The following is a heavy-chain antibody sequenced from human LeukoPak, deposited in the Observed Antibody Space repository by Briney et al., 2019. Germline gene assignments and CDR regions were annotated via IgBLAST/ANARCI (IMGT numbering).Heavy chain of an antibody. CDR2: IWYDGSNK. J-gene: IGHJ4*02. Sequence: GGSLRLSCAASGFTFSSYGMHWVRQAPGKGLEWVAVIWYDGSNKYYADSVKGRFTISRDNSKNTLYLQMNSLRAEDTAVYYCAKDPEGMVYAIFDYWGQGTLVTVSS. CDR1: GFTFSSYG. V-gene: IGHV3-33*06. CDR3: AKDPEGMVYAIFDY. D-gene: IGHD2-8*01.